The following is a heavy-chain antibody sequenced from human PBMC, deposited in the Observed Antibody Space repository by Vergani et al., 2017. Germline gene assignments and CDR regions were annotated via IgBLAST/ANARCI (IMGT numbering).Heavy chain of an antibody. J-gene: IGHJ4*02. CDR2: IYYSGST. CDR3: ASSYDSSGYYTLSFDY. CDR1: GGSISSYY. V-gene: IGHV4-59*01. D-gene: IGHD3-22*01. Sequence: QVQLQQWGAGLLKPSETLSLTCAVSGGSISSYYWSWIRQPPGKGLEWIGYIYYSGSTNYNPSLKSRVTISVDTSKNQFSLKLSSVTAADTAVYYCASSYDSSGYYTLSFDYWGQGTLVTVSS.